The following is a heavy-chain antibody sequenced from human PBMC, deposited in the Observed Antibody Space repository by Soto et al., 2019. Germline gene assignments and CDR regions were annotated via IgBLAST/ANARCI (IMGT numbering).Heavy chain of an antibody. J-gene: IGHJ3*02. Sequence: SETLSLTCTVSGGSISSYYWSWIRQPPGKGLEWIGYIFYSGSTNYNPSLKSRVTISVDTSKDQFSLKLSSVTAADTAVYYCARRYGSAFDIWGHGTMVTVSS. D-gene: IGHD4-17*01. CDR2: IFYSGST. CDR1: GGSISSYY. CDR3: ARRYGSAFDI. V-gene: IGHV4-59*01.